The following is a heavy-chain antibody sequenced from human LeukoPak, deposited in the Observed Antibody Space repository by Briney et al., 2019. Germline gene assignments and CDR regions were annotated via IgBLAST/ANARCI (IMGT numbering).Heavy chain of an antibody. CDR3: ARDPMVRGVIITKDYYYYYGMDV. J-gene: IGHJ6*04. Sequence: GESLRISCKGSGYSFTNYWISWVRQMPGKGLEWMGRIDPSDSYTNYSPSFQGHVTISADKSISTAYLQWSSLKASDTAMYYCARDPMVRGVIITKDYYYYYGMDVWGKGTTVTVSS. CDR1: GYSFTNYW. V-gene: IGHV5-10-1*01. D-gene: IGHD3-10*01. CDR2: IDPSDSYT.